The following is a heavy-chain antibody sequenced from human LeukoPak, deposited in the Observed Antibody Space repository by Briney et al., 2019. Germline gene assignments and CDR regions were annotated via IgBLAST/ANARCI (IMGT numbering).Heavy chain of an antibody. V-gene: IGHV3-48*04. Sequence: GGSLRLSCAASGFTFSSYAMSWVRQAPGKGLEWVSYISSSGSTIYYADSVKGRFTISRDNAKNSLYLQMNSLRAEDTAVYYCARVEVVIATDLDVWGKGTTVTVSS. CDR1: GFTFSSYA. J-gene: IGHJ6*04. D-gene: IGHD2-21*01. CDR2: ISSSGSTI. CDR3: ARVEVVIATDLDV.